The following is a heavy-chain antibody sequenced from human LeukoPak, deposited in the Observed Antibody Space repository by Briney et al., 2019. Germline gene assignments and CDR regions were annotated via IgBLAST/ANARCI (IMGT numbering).Heavy chain of an antibody. CDR1: GFTFSNYA. J-gene: IGHJ3*02. CDR2: ISISSSYT. D-gene: IGHD3-3*01. V-gene: IGHV3-21*01. CDR3: ARDSYEIADDAFDI. Sequence: GGSLRLSCAASGFTFSNYAMSWVRQAPGKGLEWVSSISISSSYTYYADSVKGRFTISRDNAKNSLYLQMNSLRAEDTAVYYCARDSYEIADDAFDIWGQGTMVTVSS.